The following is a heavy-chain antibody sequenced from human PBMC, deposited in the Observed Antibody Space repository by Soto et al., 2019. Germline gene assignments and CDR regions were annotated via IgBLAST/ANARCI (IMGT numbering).Heavy chain of an antibody. J-gene: IGHJ4*01. CDR2: IWYDGSNK. Sequence: PGGSLRLSCAASGFTFSSYGMHWVRQAPGKGLEWVAVIWYDGSNKYYADSVKGRFTISRDNSKNTLYLQMNSLRAEDTAFCYCANALPPGSFYKPLDYWGHGTLVTVSS. D-gene: IGHD3-10*01. CDR3: ANALPPGSFYKPLDY. CDR1: GFTFSSYG. V-gene: IGHV3-30*02.